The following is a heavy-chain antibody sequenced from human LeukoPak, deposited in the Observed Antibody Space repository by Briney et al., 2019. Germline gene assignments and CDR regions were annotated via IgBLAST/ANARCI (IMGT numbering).Heavy chain of an antibody. Sequence: SETLPLTCAVSGGSINSGDYFWSWIRETPGKGLEWIGYIYYTGSTSYNPSLKSRVTLAIDMSRNHFSLKMTSVTAADAAVYYCVRAENTYYYYRMDVWGKGTTVTVSS. CDR1: GGSINSGDYF. V-gene: IGHV4-30-4*08. CDR2: IYYTGST. J-gene: IGHJ6*04. D-gene: IGHD3-16*01. CDR3: VRAENTYYYYRMDV.